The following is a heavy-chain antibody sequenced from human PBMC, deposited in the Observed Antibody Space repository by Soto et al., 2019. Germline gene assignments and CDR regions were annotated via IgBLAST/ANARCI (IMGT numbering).Heavy chain of an antibody. CDR3: AREIRSTNAFDI. CDR2: IIPIFGTA. Sequence: SLVKVACKAFGGAFSSYAISWVRQAPGQGLEWMGGIIPIFGTANYAQKFQGRVTITADESTSTAYMELSSLRSEDTAVYYCAREIRSTNAFDIWGQGTMVTVSS. D-gene: IGHD1-26*01. CDR1: GGAFSSYA. V-gene: IGHV1-69*01. J-gene: IGHJ3*02.